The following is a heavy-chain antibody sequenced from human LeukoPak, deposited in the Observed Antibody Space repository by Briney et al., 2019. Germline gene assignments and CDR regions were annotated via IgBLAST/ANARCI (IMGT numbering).Heavy chain of an antibody. V-gene: IGHV4-59*01. J-gene: IGHJ4*02. CDR3: ARRHVEYSSSSDPYYFDY. CDR2: LYYSGST. Sequence: SETLSLTCTVSGGSISSYYWTWIRQPPGKGLEWIGSLYYSGSTNYNPSLKSRVTISVDTSKNQFSLKLSSVTAADTAVYYCARRHVEYSSSSDPYYFDYWGQGTLVTVSS. CDR1: GGSISSYY. D-gene: IGHD6-6*01.